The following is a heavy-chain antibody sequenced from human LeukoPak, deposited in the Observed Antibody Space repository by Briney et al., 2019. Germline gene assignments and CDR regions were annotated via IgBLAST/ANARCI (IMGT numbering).Heavy chain of an antibody. CDR3: ARGMVRGVIDFLDY. V-gene: IGHV3-66*02. D-gene: IGHD3-10*01. CDR2: IYSGGST. Sequence: QPGGSLRLFCAASGFTVSSNYMSWVRQAPGKGLEWVSVIYSGGSTYYADSVKGRFTISRDNSKNTLYLQMNSLRAEDTAVYYCARGMVRGVIDFLDYWGQGTLVTVSS. CDR1: GFTVSSNY. J-gene: IGHJ4*02.